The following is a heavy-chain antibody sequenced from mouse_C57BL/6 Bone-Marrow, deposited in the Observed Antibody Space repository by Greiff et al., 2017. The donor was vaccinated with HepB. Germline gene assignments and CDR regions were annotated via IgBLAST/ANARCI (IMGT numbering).Heavy chain of an antibody. Sequence: VQLQQSGAELVRPGASVKLSCKASGYTFTDYYINWVKQRPGQGLEWIARIYPGSGNTYYNEKFKGKATLTAEKSSSTAYMQLSSLTSEDSAVYFCAEGNYDAMDYWGQGTSVTVSS. CDR3: AEGNYDAMDY. CDR1: GYTFTDYY. D-gene: IGHD2-1*01. CDR2: IYPGSGNT. J-gene: IGHJ4*01. V-gene: IGHV1-76*01.